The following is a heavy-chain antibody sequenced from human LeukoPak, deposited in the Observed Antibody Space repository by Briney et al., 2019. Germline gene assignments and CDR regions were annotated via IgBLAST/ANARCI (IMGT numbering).Heavy chain of an antibody. CDR3: ARDLDGGGYLTPLDY. CDR1: GYAFSRYN. CDR2: FNPRGGST. Sequence: ASVKVSCKASGYAFSRYNLHWVRQAPGQGLEWMGTFNPRGGSTSYAQKFQGRLTMTSDTSTSTVYMDLSSLRSEDTAVYYCARDLDGGGYLTPLDYWGQGTLVTVSS. D-gene: IGHD3-22*01. J-gene: IGHJ4*02. V-gene: IGHV1-46*01.